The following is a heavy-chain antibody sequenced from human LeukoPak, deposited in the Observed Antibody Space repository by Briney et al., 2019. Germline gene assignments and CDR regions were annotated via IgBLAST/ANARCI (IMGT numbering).Heavy chain of an antibody. J-gene: IGHJ3*02. CDR2: IRYDGSNK. V-gene: IGHV3-30*02. Sequence: GGSLRLSCGASGFTFSSYGMHWVRQAPGKGLEWVAFIRYDGSNKYYADSVKGRFTISRDNSKNTLYLQMNSLRAEDTAVYYCARDRGSSFDAFDIWGQGTMVTVSS. CDR3: ARDRGSSFDAFDI. CDR1: GFTFSSYG. D-gene: IGHD6-19*01.